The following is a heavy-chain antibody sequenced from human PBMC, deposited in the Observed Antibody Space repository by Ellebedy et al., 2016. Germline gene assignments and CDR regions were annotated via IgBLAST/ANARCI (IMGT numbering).Heavy chain of an antibody. J-gene: IGHJ1*01. CDR3: ARCIGVVTADYVLD. V-gene: IGHV4-39*01. Sequence: SETLSLTCTVSGDSISNTLFHWGWIRQPPGKGLGWIGNVYYSGSTYYNPSLKSRVTISVDTSKTQFSLNLTSVTAADTAVYYCARCIGVVTADYVLDWGHGTLVTVSS. D-gene: IGHD2-21*02. CDR1: GDSISNTLFH. CDR2: VYYSGST.